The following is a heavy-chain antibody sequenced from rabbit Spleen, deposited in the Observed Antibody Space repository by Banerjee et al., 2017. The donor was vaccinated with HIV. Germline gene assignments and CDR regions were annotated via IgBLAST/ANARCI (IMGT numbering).Heavy chain of an antibody. Sequence: QEQLKESGGGLVQPGGSLKLSCKASGFDFSVYGLSWVRQAPGKGLEWITCINMVTGKSVYASWAKGRFIMSRTSSTKVTLQMTSLTAADTATYFCARDLVAVIGWNFNLWGPGTLVTVS. D-gene: IGHD1-1*01. CDR3: ARDLVAVIGWNFNL. V-gene: IGHV1S45*01. CDR2: INMVTGKS. CDR1: GFDFSVYG. J-gene: IGHJ4*01.